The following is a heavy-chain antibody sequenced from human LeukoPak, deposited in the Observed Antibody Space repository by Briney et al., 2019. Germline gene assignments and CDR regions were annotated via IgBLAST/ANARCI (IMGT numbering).Heavy chain of an antibody. CDR1: GGSISSSSYY. Sequence: SETLSLTCTVSGGSISSSSYYWGWIRQPPGKGLEWIGSIYYSGSTYYNPSLKSRVTISVDTSKNQFSLKLSSVTAADTAVYYCARDSRQGPFDYWGQGTLVTVSS. CDR2: IYYSGST. CDR3: ARDSRQGPFDY. V-gene: IGHV4-39*02. J-gene: IGHJ4*02.